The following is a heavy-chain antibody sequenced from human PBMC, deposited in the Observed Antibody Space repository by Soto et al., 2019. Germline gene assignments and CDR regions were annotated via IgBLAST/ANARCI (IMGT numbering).Heavy chain of an antibody. D-gene: IGHD5-12*01. CDR1: GFTFSSYS. CDR3: ARDWGVHIVATTARFDY. V-gene: IGHV3-21*01. CDR2: ISSSSSYI. Sequence: EVQLVESGGGLVKPGGSLRLSCAASGFTFSSYSMNWVRQAPGKGLEWVSSISSSSSYIYYADSVKGRFTISRDNAKNSLYLQMNSLRAEDTAVYYCARDWGVHIVATTARFDYWGQGTLVTVSS. J-gene: IGHJ4*02.